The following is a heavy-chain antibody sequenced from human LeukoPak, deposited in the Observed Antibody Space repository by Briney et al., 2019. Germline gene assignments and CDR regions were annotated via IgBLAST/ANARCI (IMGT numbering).Heavy chain of an antibody. J-gene: IGHJ4*02. CDR1: GYTFTSYA. D-gene: IGHD5-24*01. CDR3: ARERDGYNYYALDY. Sequence: ASVKVSCKASGYTFTSYAMNWVRQAPGQGLERMGWINTNTGNPTYAQGFTGRFVFSLDTSVSTAYLQISSLKAEDTAVYYCARERDGYNYYALDYWGQGTLVTVSS. CDR2: INTNTGNP. V-gene: IGHV7-4-1*02.